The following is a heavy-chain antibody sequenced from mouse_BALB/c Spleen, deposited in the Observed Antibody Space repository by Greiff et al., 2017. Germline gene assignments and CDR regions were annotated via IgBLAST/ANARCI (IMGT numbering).Heavy chain of an antibody. V-gene: IGHV14-3*02. CDR2: IDPANGNT. D-gene: IGHD3-3*01. Sequence: VHVKQSGAELVKPGASVKLSCTASGFNIKDTYMHWVKQRPEQGLEWIGRIDPANGNTKYDPKFQGKATITADTSSNTAYLQLSSLTSEDTAVYYCARGGGPYYFDYWGQGTTLTVSS. CDR1: GFNIKDTY. CDR3: ARGGGPYYFDY. J-gene: IGHJ2*01.